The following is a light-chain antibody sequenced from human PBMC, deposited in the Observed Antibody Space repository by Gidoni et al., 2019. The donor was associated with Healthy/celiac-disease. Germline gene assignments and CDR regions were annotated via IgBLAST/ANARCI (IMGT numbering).Light chain of an antibody. CDR1: QSVSSTY. CDR3: QQYGSSPPVA. Sequence: EIVLTQSPGTLSLSPGERATLSCRASQSVSSTYLVWYQQKPGQAPRLLIYGASSRSTGIPDMFSGSGSGTDFTLTISRLEPEDFAVYYCQQYGSSPPVAFGGGTKVEIK. V-gene: IGKV3-20*01. CDR2: GAS. J-gene: IGKJ4*01.